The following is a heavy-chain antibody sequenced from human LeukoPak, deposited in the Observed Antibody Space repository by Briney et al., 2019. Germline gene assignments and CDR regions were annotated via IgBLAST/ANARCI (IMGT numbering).Heavy chain of an antibody. J-gene: IGHJ5*01. CDR3: ARDNGGWFDS. CDR2: IRQGGREE. CDR1: GFTFSSYD. Sequence: PGGSLRLSCAASGFTFSSYDMSWVRQAPGKGLEWVANIRQGGREEKYVGSVKGRFAISRDDAKSTLYLQMDSLSGDDTAVYYCARDNGGWFDSWGRGTLVTVSS. D-gene: IGHD3-10*01. V-gene: IGHV3-7*03.